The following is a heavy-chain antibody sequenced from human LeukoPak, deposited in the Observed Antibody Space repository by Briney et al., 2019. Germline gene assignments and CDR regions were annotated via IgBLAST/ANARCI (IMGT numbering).Heavy chain of an antibody. CDR3: ATHGRAPRDSSRLFDLRSGAFDI. Sequence: PGGSLRLSCAASGFTFSNYAMSWVRQPPGRELEWIASIYSSGSTNYNPSLKSRVTISADTSKNQFSLKLSSMTAADTAVYYCATHGRAPRDSSRLFDLRSGAFDIWGQGTMVTVSS. J-gene: IGHJ3*02. D-gene: IGHD3-9*01. V-gene: IGHV4-59*05. CDR2: IYSSGST. CDR1: GFTFSNYA.